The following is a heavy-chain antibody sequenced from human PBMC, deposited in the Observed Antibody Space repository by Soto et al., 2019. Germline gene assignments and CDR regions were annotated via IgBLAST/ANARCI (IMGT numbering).Heavy chain of an antibody. CDR2: FNPQEGET. CDR3: ATANPGGYYGDY. J-gene: IGHJ4*02. CDR1: GYTLTELS. D-gene: IGHD3-3*01. Sequence: QVQLVQSGAEVKKPGASVKVSCKVSGYTLTELSMHWVRQAPGKGLEWMGGFNPQEGETICAQKFQGKVTMTEDTSTDTAYMELSSLRSEDTAVHYCATANPGGYYGDYWGQGTLVTVSS. V-gene: IGHV1-24*01.